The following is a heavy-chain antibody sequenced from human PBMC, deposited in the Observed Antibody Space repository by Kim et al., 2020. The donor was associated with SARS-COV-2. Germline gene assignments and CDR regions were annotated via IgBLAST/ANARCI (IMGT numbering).Heavy chain of an antibody. CDR2: IKQDGSEK. CDR3: CLCGSFPKTRNSYYYGMDV. V-gene: IGHV3-7*03. Sequence: GGSLRLSCAASGFTFSSYWMSWVRQAPGKGLEWVANIKQDGSEKYYVDSVKGRFTISRDNAKNSLYLQMNSLRAEDTAVYYCCLCGSFPKTRNSYYYGMDVWGQGTTVTVSS. J-gene: IGHJ6*02. CDR1: GFTFSSYW.